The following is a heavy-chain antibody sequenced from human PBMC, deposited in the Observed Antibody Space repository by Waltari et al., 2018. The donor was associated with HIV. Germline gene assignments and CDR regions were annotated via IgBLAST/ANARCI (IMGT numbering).Heavy chain of an antibody. CDR2: IATKTDGGTT. CDR1: GFTFSNAW. Sequence: EVQLVESGGGLVKSGESLRISCAASGFTFSNAWMNWVRQAPGKGLEWVGRIATKTDGGTTDYVTRVKGRFTISRDDSKNLLYLQMTNLKAEDTAIYYCTTKSEGESYFGGDYWGQGTLVTVSS. CDR3: TTKSEGESYFGGDY. V-gene: IGHV3-15*04. D-gene: IGHD3-16*01. J-gene: IGHJ4*02.